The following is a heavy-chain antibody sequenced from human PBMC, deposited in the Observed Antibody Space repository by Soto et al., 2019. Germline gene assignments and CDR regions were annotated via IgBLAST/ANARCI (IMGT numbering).Heavy chain of an antibody. CDR3: ARQLGIVATLRWFDP. Sequence: SDTLSLTCTASGGSISSYYWTWIRQPPGKGLEWIGYIYYSGSTNYNPSLKSRVTISVDTSKNQFSLKLSSVTAADTAVYYCARQLGIVATLRWFDPWGQGTLDTVSS. CDR2: IYYSGST. J-gene: IGHJ5*02. CDR1: GGSISSYY. D-gene: IGHD5-12*01. V-gene: IGHV4-59*08.